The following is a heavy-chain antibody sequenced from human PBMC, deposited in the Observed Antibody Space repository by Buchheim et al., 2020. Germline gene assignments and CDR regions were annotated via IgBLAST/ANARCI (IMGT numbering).Heavy chain of an antibody. J-gene: IGHJ6*02. D-gene: IGHD1-26*01. CDR2: ISYDGSNK. V-gene: IGHV3-30*18. Sequence: QVQLVESGGGVVQPGRSLRLSCAASGFTFSSYGMHWVRQAPGKGLEWVAVISYDGSNKYYAESVKGRFTISRDNSKNTLYLQMNSLRAEDTAVYYCAKARRVGATTGNGMDVWGQGTT. CDR3: AKARRVGATTGNGMDV. CDR1: GFTFSSYG.